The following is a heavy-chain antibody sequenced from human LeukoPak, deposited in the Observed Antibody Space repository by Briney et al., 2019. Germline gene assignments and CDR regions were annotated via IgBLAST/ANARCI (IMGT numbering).Heavy chain of an antibody. D-gene: IGHD3-3*01. CDR1: EYTFTGYY. CDR2: INTNTGNP. CDR3: ARDPTYYDFWSGYYTDHFDY. J-gene: IGHJ4*02. V-gene: IGHV7-4-1*02. Sequence: ASVKVSCKASEYTFTGYYIHWVRQAPGQGLEWMEWINTNTGNPTYAQGFTGRFVFSLDTSVSTAYLQISSLKAEDTAVYYCARDPTYYDFWSGYYTDHFDYWGQGTLVTVSS.